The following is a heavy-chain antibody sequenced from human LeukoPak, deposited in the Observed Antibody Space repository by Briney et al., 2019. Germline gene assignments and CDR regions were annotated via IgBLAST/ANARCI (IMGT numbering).Heavy chain of an antibody. CDR1: GFTFSDHY. CDR3: ARVRSGYYYFDY. V-gene: IGHV3-72*01. CDR2: SRNKANSYTT. J-gene: IGHJ4*02. Sequence: GGSLRLSCAASGFTFSDHYTDWVRQAPGKGLEWVGRSRNKANSYTTEYAASVKGRFTISRDGSKNSLYLQMNSLKTEDTAVYYCARVRSGYYYFDYWGQGTLVTVSS. D-gene: IGHD3-22*01.